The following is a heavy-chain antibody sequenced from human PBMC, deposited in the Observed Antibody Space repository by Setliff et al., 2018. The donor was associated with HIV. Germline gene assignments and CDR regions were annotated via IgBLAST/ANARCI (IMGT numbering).Heavy chain of an antibody. CDR2: INHSGSI. V-gene: IGHV4-59*12. CDR3: ARESRNDFWSGYYRTFDI. Sequence: ASETLSLTCTVSGGSISSYYWTWIRQPPGKGLDWIGEINHSGSITYNPSLKSRFNMSVDTSKNQFSLKLASVSAADTAMYFCARESRNDFWSGYYRTFDIWGQGTMVTVSS. CDR1: GGSISSYY. D-gene: IGHD3-3*01. J-gene: IGHJ3*02.